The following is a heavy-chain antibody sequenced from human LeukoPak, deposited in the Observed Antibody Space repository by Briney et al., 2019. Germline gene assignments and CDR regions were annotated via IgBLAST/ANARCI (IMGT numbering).Heavy chain of an antibody. CDR2: ISANNGDT. D-gene: IGHD4-23*01. CDR3: ARDVSRRDRRDSNSFFFYDYFMDV. CDR1: GYTFNSFG. Sequence: ASVKISCKASGYTFNSFGISWVRQAPGQGLEWMGWISANNGDTSNAQKVQGRMTRTTDTSTTTAFMELRSLRLDDTAVYYCARDVSRRDRRDSNSFFFYDYFMDVWGKGTTVTVSS. V-gene: IGHV1-18*01. J-gene: IGHJ6*03.